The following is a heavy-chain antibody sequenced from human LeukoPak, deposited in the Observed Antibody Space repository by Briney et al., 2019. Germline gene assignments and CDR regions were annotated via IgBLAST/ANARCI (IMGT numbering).Heavy chain of an antibody. J-gene: IGHJ3*01. CDR3: ARETSSGYYFDAFDL. CDR2: ISSSGSTI. CDR1: GFTFSSYE. D-gene: IGHD3-22*01. Sequence: GGSLRLSCAASGFTFSSYEMNWVRQAPGKGLEWVSYISSSGSTIYYADSVKGRFTISRDNAKNSLYLQMNSLRAEDTAVYYCARETSSGYYFDAFDLWGQGTMVTVSS. V-gene: IGHV3-48*03.